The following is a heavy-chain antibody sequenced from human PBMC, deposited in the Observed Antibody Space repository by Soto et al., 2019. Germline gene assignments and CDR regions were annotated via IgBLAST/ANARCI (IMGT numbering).Heavy chain of an antibody. CDR1: GFTFSSYG. CDR2: IRYDGSNK. CDR3: ARDRTFYGSGSKGMDF. V-gene: IGHV3-30*02. D-gene: IGHD3-10*01. Sequence: PVGSLRLSCVTSGFTFSSYGMHWVRQAPGKGLEWLAIIRYDGSNKYYGDSVKGRFTISRDNSNNTLYLEMNNLRAEDTAVYYCARDRTFYGSGSKGMDFWGQGTTVTAP. J-gene: IGHJ6*02.